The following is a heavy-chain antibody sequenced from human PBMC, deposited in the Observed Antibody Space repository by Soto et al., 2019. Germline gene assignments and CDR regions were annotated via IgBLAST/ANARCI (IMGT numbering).Heavy chain of an antibody. J-gene: IGHJ4*02. V-gene: IGHV4-59*01. Sequence: PSETLSLTCTVSGGSISSYYWSWIRQPPGKGLEWIGYIYYSGSTNYNPSLKSRVTISVDTSKNQFSLKLSSVTAADTAVYYCARNVDIVATIRGYYFDYWGQGTLVTVSS. CDR3: ARNVDIVATIRGYYFDY. CDR1: GGSISSYY. D-gene: IGHD5-12*01. CDR2: IYYSGST.